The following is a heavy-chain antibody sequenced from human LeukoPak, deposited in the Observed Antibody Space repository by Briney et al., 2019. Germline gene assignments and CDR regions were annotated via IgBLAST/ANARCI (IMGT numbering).Heavy chain of an antibody. Sequence: GGSLRLSCAASGFTFSTYAMTWVRQAPGKGLEWVSSISGSRGNTYYADSVEGRFTISRDNSKNTLSLQMNSLRAEDTAVYYCARGYYYGSGSYTVYYYYGMDVWGQGTTVTVSS. CDR2: ISGSRGNT. V-gene: IGHV3-23*01. D-gene: IGHD3-10*01. CDR1: GFTFSTYA. J-gene: IGHJ6*02. CDR3: ARGYYYGSGSYTVYYYYGMDV.